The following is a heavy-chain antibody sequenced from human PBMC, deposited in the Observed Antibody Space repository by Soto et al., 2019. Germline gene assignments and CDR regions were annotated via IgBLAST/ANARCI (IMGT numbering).Heavy chain of an antibody. CDR1: GFTFSDHY. Sequence: HPGGSLRLSCAASGFTFSDHYMDWVRQAPGKGLEWVGRCRNKANSYTTEYAASVKGRFTVSRDDSKDSLYLQMNSLKTEDTAVYYCDTNHRLVVGVPDSWGQGTLVTVSS. V-gene: IGHV3-72*01. CDR2: CRNKANSYTT. J-gene: IGHJ4*02. CDR3: DTNHRLVVGVPDS. D-gene: IGHD2-15*01.